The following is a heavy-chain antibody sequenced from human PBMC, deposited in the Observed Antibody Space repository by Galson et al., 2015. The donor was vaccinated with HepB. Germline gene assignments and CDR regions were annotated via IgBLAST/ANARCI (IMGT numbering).Heavy chain of an antibody. J-gene: IGHJ5*02. CDR2: VDPEDGET. V-gene: IGHV1-69-2*01. CDR3: LVPAPSGVDP. CDR1: GYTFTDYY. D-gene: IGHD2-2*01. Sequence: VKVSCKVSGYTFTDYYMHWVQQAPGKGLEWMGLVDPEDGETIYAEKFQGRVTITADTSTDTAYMELSSLRSEDTAVYYCLVPAPSGVDPWGQGTLVTVSS.